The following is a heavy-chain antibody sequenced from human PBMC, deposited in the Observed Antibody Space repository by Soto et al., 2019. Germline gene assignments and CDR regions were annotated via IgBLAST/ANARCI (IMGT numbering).Heavy chain of an antibody. CDR3: AREVGYGDFSAALLD. D-gene: IGHD4-17*01. Sequence: VQLMQSGAEVKQPGSSVKVSCKASGGTFSSHPINWVRQAPGQGLEWMGGIITLFGTANYAQNFQGRVTITADQSTSTAYMELNSLRSDDTAVYYCAREVGYGDFSAALLDWGQGTLVTVSS. J-gene: IGHJ4*02. V-gene: IGHV1-69*01. CDR1: GGTFSSHP. CDR2: IITLFGTA.